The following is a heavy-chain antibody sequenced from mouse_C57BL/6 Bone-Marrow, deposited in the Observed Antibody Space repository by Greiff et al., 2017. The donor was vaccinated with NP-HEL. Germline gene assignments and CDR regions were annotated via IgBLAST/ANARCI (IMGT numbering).Heavy chain of an antibody. Sequence: EVQRVESGGGLVQPGGSMKLSCAASGFTFSDAWMDWVRQAPEKGLEWVAEIRNNANNHATYYAVSGKVRFTISRDDSKSSVYLQMTSLRAEDTGIYYCTQGYYFDYWGQGTTLTVSS. J-gene: IGHJ2*01. V-gene: IGHV6-6*01. CDR3: TQGYYFDY. CDR2: IRNNANNHAT. CDR1: GFTFSDAW.